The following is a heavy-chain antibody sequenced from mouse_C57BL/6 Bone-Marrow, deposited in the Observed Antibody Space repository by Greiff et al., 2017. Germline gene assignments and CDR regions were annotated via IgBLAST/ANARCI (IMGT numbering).Heavy chain of an antibody. Sequence: EVKLVESGGGLVQPGGSLKLSCAASGFTFSDYYMYWVRQTPEKRLEWVAYISNGGGSTYYPDTVKGRFTFSRDNAKNTLYLQMSRLKSEDTARYYCARHIYSPWFAYWGQGTLVTVSA. V-gene: IGHV5-12*01. CDR2: ISNGGGST. J-gene: IGHJ3*01. D-gene: IGHD2-12*01. CDR1: GFTFSDYY. CDR3: ARHIYSPWFAY.